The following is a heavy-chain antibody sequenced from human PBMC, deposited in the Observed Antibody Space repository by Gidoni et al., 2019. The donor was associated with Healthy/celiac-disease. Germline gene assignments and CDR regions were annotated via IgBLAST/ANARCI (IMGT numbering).Heavy chain of an antibody. CDR2: ISSSSSYI. CDR3: ARDVPLAYDYGDYGYFDY. Sequence: EVQLVESGGGLVKPGGSLRLSCAASGFTFSSYSMNWVRQAPGKGLEWVSSISSSSSYIYYADSVKGRFTISRDNAKNSLYLQMNSLRAEDTAVYYCARDVPLAYDYGDYGYFDYWGQGTLVTVSS. CDR1: GFTFSSYS. D-gene: IGHD4-17*01. J-gene: IGHJ4*02. V-gene: IGHV3-21*01.